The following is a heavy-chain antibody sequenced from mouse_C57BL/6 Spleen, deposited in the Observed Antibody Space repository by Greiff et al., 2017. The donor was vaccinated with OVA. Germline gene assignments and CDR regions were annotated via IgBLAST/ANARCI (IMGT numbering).Heavy chain of an antibody. CDR2: IDPSDSYT. CDR1: GYTFTSYW. J-gene: IGHJ2*01. V-gene: IGHV1-50*01. D-gene: IGHD1-1*01. Sequence: VQLKQPGAELVKPGASVKLSCKASGYTFTSYWMQWVKQRPGQGLEWIGEIDPSDSYTNYNQKFKGKATLTVDTSSSTAYMQLSSLTSEDSAVYYCARGVLLRYFDYWGQGTTLTVSS. CDR3: ARGVLLRYFDY.